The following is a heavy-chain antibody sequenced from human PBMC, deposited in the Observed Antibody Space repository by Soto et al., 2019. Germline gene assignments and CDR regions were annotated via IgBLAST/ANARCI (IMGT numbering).Heavy chain of an antibody. D-gene: IGHD4-17*01. Sequence: PGGSLRLSCAASGFTFSSYSMNWVRQAPGKGLEWVSSISSSSSYIYYADSVKGRFTISRDNAENSLYLQMNSLRAEDTAVYYCARDYGGNSAPRYWYFDLWGRGTLVTVSS. CDR2: ISSSSSYI. V-gene: IGHV3-21*01. J-gene: IGHJ2*01. CDR3: ARDYGGNSAPRYWYFDL. CDR1: GFTFSSYS.